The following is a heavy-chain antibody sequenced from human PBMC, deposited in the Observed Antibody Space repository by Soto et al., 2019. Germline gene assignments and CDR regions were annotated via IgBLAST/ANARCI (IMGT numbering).Heavy chain of an antibody. J-gene: IGHJ5*02. Sequence: GGSLRLSCAASGFTFSSYWMHWVRQAPGEGLVWVSRINSDGSSTSYADSVKGRFTISRDNAKNTLYLQMNSLRAEDTAVYYCARDKAEYCSSTSCYGRVDLNWFDPWGQGTLVTVS. V-gene: IGHV3-74*01. D-gene: IGHD2-2*01. CDR1: GFTFSSYW. CDR3: ARDKAEYCSSTSCYGRVDLNWFDP. CDR2: INSDGSST.